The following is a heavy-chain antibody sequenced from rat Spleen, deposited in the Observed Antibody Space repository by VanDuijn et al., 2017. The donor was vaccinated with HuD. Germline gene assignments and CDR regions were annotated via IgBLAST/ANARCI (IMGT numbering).Heavy chain of an antibody. V-gene: IGHV5-19*01. Sequence: EVQLVESGGGLVQPGRSLKLSCAASGFTFSNYGMHWIRQAPTKGLEWVASISPTGGRTHYRDSVKGRFTISRDNAESTLYLQMDSLRSEDTATYYCATDGYYDGTYYAVYVMDAWGQGASVTVSS. J-gene: IGHJ4*01. D-gene: IGHD1-12*02. CDR2: ISPTGGRT. CDR3: ATDGYYDGTYYAVYVMDA. CDR1: GFTFSNYG.